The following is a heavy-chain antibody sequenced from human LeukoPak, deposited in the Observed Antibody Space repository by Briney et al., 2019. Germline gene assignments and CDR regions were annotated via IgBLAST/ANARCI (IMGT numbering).Heavy chain of an antibody. J-gene: IGHJ4*02. D-gene: IGHD6-19*01. CDR3: ARGVTVAGPFDY. Sequence: GGSLRLSCAASGFTFSSYAMHWVRQAPGKGLEWVAVIWYDGSNKYYADSVKGRFTISRDNSKNTLYLQMNSLRAEDTAVYYCARGVTVAGPFDYWGQGTLVTVSS. CDR2: IWYDGSNK. V-gene: IGHV3-33*08. CDR1: GFTFSSYA.